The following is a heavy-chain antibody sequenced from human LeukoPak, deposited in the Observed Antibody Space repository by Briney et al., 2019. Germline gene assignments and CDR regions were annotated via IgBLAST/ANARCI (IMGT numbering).Heavy chain of an antibody. CDR3: ARGRLLMWFDP. J-gene: IGHJ5*02. V-gene: IGHV4-31*03. Sequence: SQTLSLTCTVSGGSISSGGYYWSWIRQHPGKGLESIGYIYYSGSTYYNPSLKSRVTLSVDTSKKQFSLKLSSVTAADTAVYYCARGRLLMWFDPWGQGTLVSVSS. D-gene: IGHD3-16*01. CDR1: GGSISSGGYY. CDR2: IYYSGST.